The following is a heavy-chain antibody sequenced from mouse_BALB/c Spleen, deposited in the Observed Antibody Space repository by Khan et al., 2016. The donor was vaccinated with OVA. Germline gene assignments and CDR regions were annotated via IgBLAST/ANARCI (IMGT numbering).Heavy chain of an antibody. J-gene: IGHJ3*01. CDR3: ASSPYGNFAY. CDR1: GFTFSTYA. V-gene: IGHV5-9-1*01. Sequence: EVRLVESGGGLVKPGGSLKLSCAASGFTFSTYAMSWVRQTPEKRLEWVATISSDGDYTYYPDNVTGRFTISRDNAKNTLYLQMSSLRSEDTAMYYCASSPYGNFAYWGQGTLVTVSA. CDR2: ISSDGDYT. D-gene: IGHD2-1*01.